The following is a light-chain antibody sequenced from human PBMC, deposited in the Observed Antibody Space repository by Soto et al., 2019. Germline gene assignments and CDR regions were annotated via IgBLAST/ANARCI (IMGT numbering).Light chain of an antibody. Sequence: QSVLTQPPSASGTPGQRVTISCSGSSFSVGSNTVNWYQQLPGTAPKLLIYSNSQRPSGVPDRFSGSKSGTSASLAISGLQSEDEADYYCSAWDDSLNGPVFGGGTKVTVL. J-gene: IGLJ3*02. CDR1: SFSVGSNT. V-gene: IGLV1-44*01. CDR2: SNS. CDR3: SAWDDSLNGPV.